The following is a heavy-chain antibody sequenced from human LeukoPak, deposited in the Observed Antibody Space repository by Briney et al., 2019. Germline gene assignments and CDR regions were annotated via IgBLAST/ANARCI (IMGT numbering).Heavy chain of an antibody. CDR2: ISGSGGST. Sequence: GGSLRLSCAASGFTFSRCAMTWVRQAPGKGLEWVSAISGSGGSTYYADSVKGRFIISRDHSKNTLYLQMSSLRAEDTAVYYCAKSYYDSSGYLNYYYGLDVWGQGTTVTVSS. CDR3: AKSYYDSSGYLNYYYGLDV. V-gene: IGHV3-23*01. J-gene: IGHJ6*02. CDR1: GFTFSRCA. D-gene: IGHD3-22*01.